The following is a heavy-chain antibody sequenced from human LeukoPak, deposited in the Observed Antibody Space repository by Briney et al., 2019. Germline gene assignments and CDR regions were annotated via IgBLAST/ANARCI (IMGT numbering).Heavy chain of an antibody. CDR2: ISGSGART. CDR1: GFTFSNYA. Sequence: GGSLRLPCIASGFTFSNYAMNWVRQAPGKGLEWVSGISGSGARTYFAVSVKGRFTISRDNSRNTQYLQMNILRAEDTAVYYCAKGTVTLAGDDAFDVWGQGTMVTVSS. V-gene: IGHV3-23*01. D-gene: IGHD6-19*01. J-gene: IGHJ3*01. CDR3: AKGTVTLAGDDAFDV.